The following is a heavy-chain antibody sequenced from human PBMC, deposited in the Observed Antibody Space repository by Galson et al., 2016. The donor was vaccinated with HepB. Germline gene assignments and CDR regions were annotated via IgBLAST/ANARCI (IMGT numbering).Heavy chain of an antibody. J-gene: IGHJ4*02. V-gene: IGHV3-74*01. CDR2: INSDGSST. CDR3: ARVKFGSASVLNY. CDR1: GFTFSSHW. D-gene: IGHD6-6*01. Sequence: SLRLSCAASGFTFSSHWMHWVRQAPGKGLVWVSRINSDGSSTNYADSVKGRFTISRDNTKNALYLQMDSLRVEDTAVYYCARVKFGSASVLNYWGRGTLVTVSP.